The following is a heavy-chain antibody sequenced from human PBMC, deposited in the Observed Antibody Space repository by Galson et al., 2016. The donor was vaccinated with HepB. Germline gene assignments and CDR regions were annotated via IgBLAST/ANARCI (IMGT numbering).Heavy chain of an antibody. V-gene: IGHV3-9*01. J-gene: IGHJ3*02. CDR2: ISWNSGSI. D-gene: IGHD3-22*01. CDR1: GFTFDDYA. CDR3: AKDIGQWLFDALHI. Sequence: SLRLSCAASGFTFDDYAMHWVRQAPGKGLEWVSGISWNSGSIGYADSVEGRFTISRDNAKNSLYLQMNSLRPEDTALYYCAKDIGQWLFDALHIWGQGTMVTVSS.